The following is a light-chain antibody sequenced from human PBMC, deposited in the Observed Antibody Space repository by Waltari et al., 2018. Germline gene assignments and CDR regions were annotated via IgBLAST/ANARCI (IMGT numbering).Light chain of an antibody. CDR1: SSDIGDYDY. CDR3: CAYTSSSSLGV. V-gene: IGLV2-14*03. CDR2: DIG. Sequence: QSALTQPASVSGSPGQSITISCTGSSSDIGDYDYVSWYQQSPGKAPKLIIYDIGTLPSGFSERFSGSKSGNTASLTISGLQAEDESDYYCCAYTSSSSLGVFGTGTKVTVL. J-gene: IGLJ1*01.